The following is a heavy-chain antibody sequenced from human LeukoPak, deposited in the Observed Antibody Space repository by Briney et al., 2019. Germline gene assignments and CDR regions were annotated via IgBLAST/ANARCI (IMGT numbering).Heavy chain of an antibody. V-gene: IGHV4-38-2*02. CDR2: IYHSGST. CDR3: ARVTLYDSSGYYVWDYYYYMDV. Sequence: PSETLSLTCTVSGYSISSGYYWGWIRQPPGKGLEWIGSIYHSGSTYYNPSLKSRVTISVDTSKNQFSLKLSSVTAADTAVYCCARVTLYDSSGYYVWDYYYYMDVWGKGTTVTVSS. D-gene: IGHD3-22*01. CDR1: GYSISSGYY. J-gene: IGHJ6*03.